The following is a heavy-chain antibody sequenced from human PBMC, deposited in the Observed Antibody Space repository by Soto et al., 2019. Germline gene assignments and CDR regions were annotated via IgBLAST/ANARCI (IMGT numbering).Heavy chain of an antibody. CDR2: IIPIFGTA. Sequence: ASVKVSCKASGGTFSRNTISWVRQAPGQGLEWMGGIIPIFGTANYAQKFQGRVTITADESTSTAYMELSRLRSEDTAVYYCARQFHYDSSGYYYAYWGQGTLVTVSS. D-gene: IGHD3-22*01. V-gene: IGHV1-69*13. CDR1: GGTFSRNT. J-gene: IGHJ4*02. CDR3: ARQFHYDSSGYYYAY.